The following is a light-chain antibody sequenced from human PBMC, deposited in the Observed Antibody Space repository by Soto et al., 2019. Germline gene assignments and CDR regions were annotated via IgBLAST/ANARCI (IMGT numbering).Light chain of an antibody. CDR1: QSVRSSH. V-gene: IGKV3-20*01. J-gene: IGKJ4*01. Sequence: DIVLTQSPGTLSLSGGERATLSCRASQSVRSSHSAWYQQKTGQAPRLLIYGESSRATGIPDRFSGSGSGTDLNLTISSLEPEDFAVYYCQKYDSSPLTCGGGTKVDIK. CDR3: QKYDSSPLT. CDR2: GES.